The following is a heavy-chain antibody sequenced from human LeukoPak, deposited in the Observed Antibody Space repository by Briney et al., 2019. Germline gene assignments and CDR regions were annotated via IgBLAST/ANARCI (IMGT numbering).Heavy chain of an antibody. D-gene: IGHD6-19*01. CDR1: GDTFSSHG. Sequence: WRTLRLTCAASGDTFSSHGMYWWRRAPGKGGEGLALIWYDGGQKYYEDSVKGRFTMSRDNSKNTLSLQMDSLRAEDTAVYFCARLYSSVWADYWGQGTLVTVSS. CDR3: ARLYSSVWADY. V-gene: IGHV3-33*07. CDR2: IWYDGGQK. J-gene: IGHJ4*01.